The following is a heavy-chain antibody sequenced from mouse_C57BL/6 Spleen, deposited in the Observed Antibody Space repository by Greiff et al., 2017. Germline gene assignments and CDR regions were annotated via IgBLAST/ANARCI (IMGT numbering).Heavy chain of an antibody. Sequence: EVQLVESGGDLVKPGGSLKLSCAASGFTFSSYGMSWVRQTPDKRLEWVATISSGGSYTYYPDSVKGRFTISRDNAKNTLYLQMSSLKSEDTAMXYCASLMDYWGQGTSVTVSS. CDR1: GFTFSSYG. CDR2: ISSGGSYT. J-gene: IGHJ4*01. V-gene: IGHV5-6*01. CDR3: ASLMDY.